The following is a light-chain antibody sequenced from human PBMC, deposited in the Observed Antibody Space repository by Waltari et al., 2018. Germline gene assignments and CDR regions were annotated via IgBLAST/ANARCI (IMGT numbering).Light chain of an antibody. Sequence: DIQMTPSPSSLSASVGDRVTITCRASQNINSFLNWYQQKPGRAPKLLIYAASSLHSGVPSRFSGSGSGTDYTLTISSLQPEDFATYYCQQSYSTWTSGQGTKVEIK. V-gene: IGKV1-39*01. J-gene: IGKJ1*01. CDR2: AAS. CDR3: QQSYSTWT. CDR1: QNINSF.